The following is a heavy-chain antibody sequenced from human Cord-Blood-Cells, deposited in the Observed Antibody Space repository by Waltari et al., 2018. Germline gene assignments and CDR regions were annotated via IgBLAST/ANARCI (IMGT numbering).Heavy chain of an antibody. CDR3: ATQGRISRIAARPGACGI. D-gene: IGHD6-6*01. CDR1: GGTFSSYA. V-gene: IGHV1-69*18. CDR2: IIPIFDTG. J-gene: IGHJ3*02. Sequence: QVQLVQSGAEVKKPGSSVKVSCKASGGTFSSYAISWVRQAPGQWLEWMGRIIPIFDTGNYAKKFQRRGTIAADDSASTAYMELSRLRAEDTAVYYCATQGRISRIAARPGACGIWGQGTMVTVSS.